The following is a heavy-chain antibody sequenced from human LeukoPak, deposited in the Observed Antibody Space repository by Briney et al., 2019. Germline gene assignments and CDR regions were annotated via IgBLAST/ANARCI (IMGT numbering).Heavy chain of an antibody. D-gene: IGHD6-19*01. J-gene: IGHJ4*02. V-gene: IGHV3-30*18. CDR1: GFTFSSYG. Sequence: GGSLRLSCAASGFTFSSYGMHWVRQAPGKGLEWVAVTSYDGSNKYYADSVKGRFTISRDNSKNTLYLQMNSLRAEDTAVYYCAKDISSYSSGWYDYFDYWGQGTLVTVSS. CDR2: TSYDGSNK. CDR3: AKDISSYSSGWYDYFDY.